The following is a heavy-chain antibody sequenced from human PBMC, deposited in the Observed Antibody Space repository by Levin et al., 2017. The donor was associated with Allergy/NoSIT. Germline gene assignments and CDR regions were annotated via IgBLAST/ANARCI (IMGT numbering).Heavy chain of an antibody. CDR3: ARGGGFLIDL. Sequence: GGSLRLSCAASGFAVSNNYMHWVRQAPGKGLEWVSVFNNDGGAYYADAVKGRFTMSKDNSKNTADLQMNSLRADDTAVYYCARGGGFLIDLWGQGTLVAVSS. D-gene: IGHD2-15*01. CDR2: FNNDGGA. CDR1: GFAVSNNY. J-gene: IGHJ5*02. V-gene: IGHV3-66*01.